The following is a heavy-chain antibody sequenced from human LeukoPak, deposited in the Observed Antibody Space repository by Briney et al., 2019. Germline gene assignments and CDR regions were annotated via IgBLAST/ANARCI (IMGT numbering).Heavy chain of an antibody. Sequence: GGSLRLSCAASGFTFSSYGMHWVRQAPGKGMEWVAVISYDGSNKYYADSVKGRFTISRDNSKNTLYLQMNSLRAEDTAVYYCASDYWGPAHWGQGTLVTVSS. CDR3: ASDYWGPAH. D-gene: IGHD7-27*01. J-gene: IGHJ4*02. CDR1: GFTFSSYG. CDR2: ISYDGSNK. V-gene: IGHV3-30*03.